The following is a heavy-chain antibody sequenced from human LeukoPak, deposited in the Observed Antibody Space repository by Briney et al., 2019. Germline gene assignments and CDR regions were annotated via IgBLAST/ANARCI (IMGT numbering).Heavy chain of an antibody. J-gene: IGHJ6*02. V-gene: IGHV1-46*01. Sequence: ASVKVSCKASGYTFTSYYMHWVRQAPGQGLEWMGIINPSGGSTSYAQKFQGRVTMTRDTSTSTVYMELSSLRSEDTAVYYCARDRVVTNYYYGMDVWGQGTMVTVSS. CDR3: ARDRVVTNYYYGMDV. D-gene: IGHD3-3*01. CDR1: GYTFTSYY. CDR2: INPSGGST.